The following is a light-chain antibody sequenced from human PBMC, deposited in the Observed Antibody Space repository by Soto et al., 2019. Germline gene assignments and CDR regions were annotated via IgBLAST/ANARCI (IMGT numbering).Light chain of an antibody. V-gene: IGKV3-15*01. CDR2: GAS. CDR1: QSVSSN. Sequence: EKALTQSPVTLSLSPGERATLSCRASQSVSSNLAWYQQRPGQAPRLLIYGASTRASGVPDRFSGSGSGTEFILTISSLQSADSAVYYCQQYDVWPALTFGGGTKVDIK. CDR3: QQYDVWPALT. J-gene: IGKJ4*01.